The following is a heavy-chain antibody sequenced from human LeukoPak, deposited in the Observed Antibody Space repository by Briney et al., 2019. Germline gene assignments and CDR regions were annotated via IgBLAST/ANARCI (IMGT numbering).Heavy chain of an antibody. V-gene: IGHV3-33*01. Sequence: GGSLRLSCAASGFTFSSHGMHWVRQAPGKGLEWVAVIWYDGSNIYYADSVKGRFTISRDNSKNTLYLQMNSLRAEDTAVYYCARDGYCSSTSCLGDVWGQGTTVTASS. CDR1: GFTFSSHG. CDR3: ARDGYCSSTSCLGDV. J-gene: IGHJ6*02. D-gene: IGHD2-2*03. CDR2: IWYDGSNI.